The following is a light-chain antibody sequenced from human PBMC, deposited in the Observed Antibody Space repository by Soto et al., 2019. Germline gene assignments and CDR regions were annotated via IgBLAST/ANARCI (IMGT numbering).Light chain of an antibody. Sequence: QPVVTQAPSASETPGQRVTISCSGSPSNIGSNYVCWYQKLPGTAPKLLIFRNNERPSRVPDRFSGSKSGTSASLAISGLRSDDEGEYYCATWDDSLKGPSFGGGTKLTVL. CDR1: PSNIGSNY. V-gene: IGLV1-47*01. J-gene: IGLJ2*01. CDR3: ATWDDSLKGPS. CDR2: RNN.